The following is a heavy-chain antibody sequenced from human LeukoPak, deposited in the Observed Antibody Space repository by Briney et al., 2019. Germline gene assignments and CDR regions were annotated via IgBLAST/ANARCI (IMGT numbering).Heavy chain of an antibody. D-gene: IGHD3-10*01. CDR2: ISASGRTT. CDR3: AKDDAGFGEDFDS. V-gene: IGHV3-23*01. J-gene: IGHJ4*02. CDR1: GFPFRNYF. Sequence: GSLRPSCTNLGFPFRNYFMNWARQAAGKGLQWVSAISASGRTTKYADPVKGRFTISRDNSRNTLYLHIDSLRPDDTALYFCAKDDAGFGEDFDSWGQGTLVIVSS.